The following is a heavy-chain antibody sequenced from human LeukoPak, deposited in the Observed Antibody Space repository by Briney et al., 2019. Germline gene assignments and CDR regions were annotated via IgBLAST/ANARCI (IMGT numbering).Heavy chain of an antibody. D-gene: IGHD6-6*01. Sequence: ASVNVSCKASGGTFSSYAINWVRQATGQGLEWMGWMNPNSGNTGYAQKFQGRVTMTRNTSISTAYMELSSLRSEDTAVYYCARGGSSSSGDYWGQGTLVTVSS. CDR2: MNPNSGNT. J-gene: IGHJ4*02. CDR3: ARGGSSSSGDY. V-gene: IGHV1-8*02. CDR1: GGTFSSYA.